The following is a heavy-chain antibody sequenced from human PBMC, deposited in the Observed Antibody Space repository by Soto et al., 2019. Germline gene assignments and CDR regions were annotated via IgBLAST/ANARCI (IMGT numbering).Heavy chain of an antibody. CDR2: MPFDERKT. Sequence: QEQLVESGGGVVQPGRSLRLSCAASGFSFTDYGMYWVRQAPGRGLEWVALMPFDERKTYYADSVEGRFTISRDTPKNFLYLEMNSLRLEDTAIYYCAKEASFYGSGRPDYMDVWGKGTTVTVSS. D-gene: IGHD3-10*01. V-gene: IGHV3-30*18. CDR3: AKEASFYGSGRPDYMDV. CDR1: GFSFTDYG. J-gene: IGHJ6*03.